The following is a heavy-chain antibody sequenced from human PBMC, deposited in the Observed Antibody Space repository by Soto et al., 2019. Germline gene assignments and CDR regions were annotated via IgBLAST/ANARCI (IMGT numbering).Heavy chain of an antibody. CDR3: ARVGAYCTGSSCFDS. Sequence: QVQLVQSGAEVKKPGASVKVSCKASGYTFTNYGVSWVRQAPGQGLEWMGWFSAYNGNTDYAQKLQGRVTMTTDTSTNTAYVELRSLRSDDTAVYYCARVGAYCTGSSCFDSWGQGTLVTVSS. J-gene: IGHJ4*02. V-gene: IGHV1-18*01. CDR2: FSAYNGNT. CDR1: GYTFTNYG. D-gene: IGHD2-8*02.